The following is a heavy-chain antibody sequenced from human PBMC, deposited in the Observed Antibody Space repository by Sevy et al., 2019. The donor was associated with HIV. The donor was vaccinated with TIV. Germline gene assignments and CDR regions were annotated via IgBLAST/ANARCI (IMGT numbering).Heavy chain of an antibody. CDR3: ARSTSIFGVAPVGV. Sequence: ATVKVSCKASGNSFTVYYFHWVGQAPGQGLEWMGWINPNSRDTHYAQRFQGRVTMTTDASINATYMELSRLTSDDTAVYYCARSTSIFGVAPVGVWGQGTTVTVSS. J-gene: IGHJ3*01. D-gene: IGHD3-3*01. CDR1: GNSFTVYY. V-gene: IGHV1-2*02. CDR2: INPNSRDT.